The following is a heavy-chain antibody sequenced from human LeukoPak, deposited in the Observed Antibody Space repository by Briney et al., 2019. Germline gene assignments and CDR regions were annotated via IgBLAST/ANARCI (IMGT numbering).Heavy chain of an antibody. V-gene: IGHV1-69*04. Sequence: GASVKVSCKASGGTFSSYAISWVRQAPGQGLEWMGRIIPILGIANYAQKFQGRVTITADKSTSTAYMELSSLRSEDTAVYYCANSNYYYYYYMDVWGKGTTVTVSS. CDR2: IIPILGIA. J-gene: IGHJ6*03. CDR1: GGTFSSYA. CDR3: ANSNYYYYYYMDV.